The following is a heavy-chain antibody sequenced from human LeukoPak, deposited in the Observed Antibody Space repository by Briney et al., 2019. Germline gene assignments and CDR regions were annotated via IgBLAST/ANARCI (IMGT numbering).Heavy chain of an antibody. CDR1: GGTFSSYA. CDR2: IIPIFGTA. CDR3: ARSSLYSSSWYEPPSLGEDY. V-gene: IGHV1-69*13. D-gene: IGHD6-13*01. J-gene: IGHJ4*02. Sequence: SVKVSCRASGGTFSSYAISWVRQAPGQGLEWMGGIIPIFGTANYAQKFQGRVTITADESTSTAYMELSSLRSEDTAVYYCARSSLYSSSWYEPPSLGEDYWGQGTLVTVSS.